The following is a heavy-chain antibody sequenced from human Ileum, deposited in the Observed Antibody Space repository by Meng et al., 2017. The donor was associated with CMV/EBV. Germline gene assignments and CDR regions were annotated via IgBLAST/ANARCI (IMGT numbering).Heavy chain of an antibody. CDR3: ARRVREVRERSWENWLTP. Sequence: QGQLKESGPGLVRPSETLSLICTVSGGSISTYCWNWIRQSAGKRLEWIGRICGTGTIQYNPSFKSRLTLSLDTSKSQFSLRLTSVTAADTAVYFCARRVREVRERSWENWLTPWGQGILVTVSS. J-gene: IGHJ5*02. CDR2: ICGTGTI. D-gene: IGHD3-10*01. CDR1: GGSISTYC. V-gene: IGHV4-4*07.